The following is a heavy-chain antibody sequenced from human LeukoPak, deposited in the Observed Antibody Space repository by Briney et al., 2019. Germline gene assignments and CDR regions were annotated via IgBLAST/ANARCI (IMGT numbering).Heavy chain of an antibody. V-gene: IGHV4-39*01. CDR2: IHYSGST. D-gene: IGHD4-23*01. Sequence: SETLSITCTVSGGSVTSASHYWAWIRQPPGKGLEWIGSIHYSGSTYYSPSLKSRLTISGDTSKSQFSLKLTFVTAADTAVYYCTRHHDYGDKIDYWGQGTLVTVSS. J-gene: IGHJ4*02. CDR3: TRHHDYGDKIDY. CDR1: GGSVTSASHY.